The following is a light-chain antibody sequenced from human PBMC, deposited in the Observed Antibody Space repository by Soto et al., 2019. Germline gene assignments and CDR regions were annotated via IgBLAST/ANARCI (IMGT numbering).Light chain of an antibody. Sequence: EVVLTQSPGTLSLSPGDGATLSCRVSQTLSSAYLAWYQQKPGQAPRLLISGSSIRATGIPDRFSGGGSGTDFTLTITRLEPEDFAVYYCQQYITSPYTFGQGTKLEIK. CDR3: QQYITSPYT. CDR2: GSS. CDR1: QTLSSAY. V-gene: IGKV3-20*01. J-gene: IGKJ2*01.